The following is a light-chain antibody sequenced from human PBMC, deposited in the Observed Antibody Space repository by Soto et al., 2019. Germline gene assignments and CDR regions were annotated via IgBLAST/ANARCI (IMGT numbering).Light chain of an antibody. CDR2: DSS. V-gene: IGKV3-11*01. Sequence: EIVLTQSPATLSLSPGERATLSCRASQSVSTYLAWYQQKPGQAPRLLIYDSSNRATGTPARFSGSGSGTDFSLTISSLEPEDFAVYYCQQRSKWPQTFGQGTKVEIK. CDR1: QSVSTY. J-gene: IGKJ1*01. CDR3: QQRSKWPQT.